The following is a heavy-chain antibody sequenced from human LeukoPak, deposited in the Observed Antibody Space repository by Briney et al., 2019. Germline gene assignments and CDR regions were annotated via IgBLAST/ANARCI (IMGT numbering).Heavy chain of an antibody. V-gene: IGHV4-59*01. CDR1: GHSNSSYY. D-gene: IGHD5/OR15-5a*01. CDR2: SYYSGST. J-gene: IGHJ4*02. CDR3: ARGKSVYDPYCFDY. Sequence: SPSETLSLTCTVSGHSNSSYYWSWIRHPPGKGLEWIAYSYYSGSTNYNPSRKSRVTISVDTSKNQFSLKLSSVTAADTAVYYCARGKSVYDPYCFDYWGQGTLVTVSS.